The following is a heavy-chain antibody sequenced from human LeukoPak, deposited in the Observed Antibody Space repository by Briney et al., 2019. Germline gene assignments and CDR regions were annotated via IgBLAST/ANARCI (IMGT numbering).Heavy chain of an antibody. CDR2: INPNSGGT. CDR3: ARFYDTSPVDY. D-gene: IGHD3-22*01. V-gene: IGHV1-2*02. CDR1: GYTVTGYY. J-gene: IGHJ4*02. Sequence: ASVKVSCKASGYTVTGYYMXXXXXAPGQXLEWMGWINPNSGGTNYXXKXQXRVTXTXXTSISTAYMELSRLRSDDTAVYYCARFYDTSPVDYWGQGTLVTVSS.